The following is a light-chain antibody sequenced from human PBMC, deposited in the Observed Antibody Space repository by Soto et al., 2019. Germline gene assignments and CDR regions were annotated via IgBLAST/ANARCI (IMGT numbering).Light chain of an antibody. Sequence: EIVLTQSPGTLSLSPGEGATLSCRASQSVSTNFFAWYQQKPGQAPRLLIYGASTRAPGIPDRFSGSGSGTDFTLTISRLEPEEFAVYYCQQYGRTSWTFGQGTKVEIK. CDR2: GAS. CDR3: QQYGRTSWT. J-gene: IGKJ1*01. CDR1: QSVSTNF. V-gene: IGKV3-20*01.